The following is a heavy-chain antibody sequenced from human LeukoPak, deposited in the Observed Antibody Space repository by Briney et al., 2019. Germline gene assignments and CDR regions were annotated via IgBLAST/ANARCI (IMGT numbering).Heavy chain of an antibody. J-gene: IGHJ4*02. V-gene: IGHV4-59*08. CDR1: GGSISSYY. CDR2: IYYSGST. CDR3: ARLPGYSYGVDY. Sequence: SETLSLTCTVSGGSISSYYWSWIRQPPGKGLEWIGYIYYSGSTNYNPSLKSRVTISVDMSKNQFSLKVRSVTAADTAVYYCARLPGYSYGVDYWGQGTLVTVSS. D-gene: IGHD5-18*01.